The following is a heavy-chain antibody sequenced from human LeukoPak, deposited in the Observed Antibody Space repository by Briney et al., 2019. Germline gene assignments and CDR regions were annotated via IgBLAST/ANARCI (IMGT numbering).Heavy chain of an antibody. CDR1: GFTFSTYW. CDR3: AKSGDGGAWYDA. D-gene: IGHD3-3*01. Sequence: PGGSLRLSCAVSGFTFSTYWRDWVRQAPGKGLVWVSRISSDGSNTAYADSVKGRFTISRDNAKNTLFLQMSSLRAEDTAVYYCAKSGDGGAWYDAWGQGTLVIVSS. J-gene: IGHJ5*02. CDR2: ISSDGSNT. V-gene: IGHV3-74*01.